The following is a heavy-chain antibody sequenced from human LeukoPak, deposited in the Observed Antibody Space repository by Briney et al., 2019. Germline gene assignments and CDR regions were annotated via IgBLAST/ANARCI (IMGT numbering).Heavy chain of an antibody. V-gene: IGHV3-15*01. CDR1: GLSISNDW. J-gene: IGHJ4*02. Sequence: PGGSLRLSCAASGLSISNDWMSWVRQAPGKGLEWVARVKSKSAGETTDYAAPVKGRFTISRDDSKNTLYLQMNSLTTEDTAVYYCTLVQGWGSRSYYRDFWGQGTLVTVSS. D-gene: IGHD3-10*01. CDR3: TLVQGWGSRSYYRDF. CDR2: VKSKSAGETT.